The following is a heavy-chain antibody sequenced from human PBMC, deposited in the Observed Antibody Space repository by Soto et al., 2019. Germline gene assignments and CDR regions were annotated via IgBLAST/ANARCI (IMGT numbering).Heavy chain of an antibody. CDR1: GFTFSSYA. D-gene: IGHD3-22*01. CDR2: ISGSGGST. J-gene: IGHJ4*02. Sequence: GGSLRLSCAASGFTFSSYAMSWVRQAPGKGLEWVSAISGSGGSTYYADSVKGRFTISRDNSKNTLYLQMNSLRAEDTAVYYCAKFLYDSSGYYYGPFDYWGQGTLVTVSS. V-gene: IGHV3-23*01. CDR3: AKFLYDSSGYYYGPFDY.